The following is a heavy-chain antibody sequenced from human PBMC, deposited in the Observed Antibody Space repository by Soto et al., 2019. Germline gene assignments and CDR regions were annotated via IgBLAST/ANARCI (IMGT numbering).Heavy chain of an antibody. CDR1: GGTFSSYA. Sequence: SVKVSCKASGGTFSSYAISWVRQAPGQGLEWMGGIIPIFGTANYAQKFQGRVTITADESTSTAYMELSSLRSEDTAVYYCARDNSSYPPGFDYWGQGTLVTVSS. CDR2: IIPIFGTA. CDR3: ARDNSSYPPGFDY. V-gene: IGHV1-69*13. J-gene: IGHJ4*02. D-gene: IGHD6-6*01.